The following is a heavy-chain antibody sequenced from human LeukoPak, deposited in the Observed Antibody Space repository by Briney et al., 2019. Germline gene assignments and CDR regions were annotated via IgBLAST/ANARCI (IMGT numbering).Heavy chain of an antibody. V-gene: IGHV1-8*01. J-gene: IGHJ4*02. Sequence: ASVKVSCKASGYTFTSYDINWVRQATGQGLEWMGWMNPNSGNTGSAQKFQGRVTMTRDTSISTAYMELSSLRSEDTVVYYCARGRYSGYEDYWGQGTLVTVSS. D-gene: IGHD5-12*01. CDR2: MNPNSGNT. CDR1: GYTFTSYD. CDR3: ARGRYSGYEDY.